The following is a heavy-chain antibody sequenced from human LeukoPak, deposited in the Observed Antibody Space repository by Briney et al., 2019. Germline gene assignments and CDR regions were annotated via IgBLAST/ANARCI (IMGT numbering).Heavy chain of an antibody. Sequence: GGCLRLSCAASGFSFSSYWMSWGRQAPGEGRGWVSNIKQDGSEKYYVESVEGRFTISRENAKNSLYLQMNSLRAEDTAVYYCARPTIFGYQGGLDYWGQGTLVTVSS. CDR1: GFSFSSYW. J-gene: IGHJ4*02. V-gene: IGHV3-7*01. D-gene: IGHD3-9*01. CDR3: ARPTIFGYQGGLDY. CDR2: IKQDGSEK.